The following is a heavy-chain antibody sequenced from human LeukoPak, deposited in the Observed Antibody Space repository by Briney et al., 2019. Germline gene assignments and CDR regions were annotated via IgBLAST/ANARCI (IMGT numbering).Heavy chain of an antibody. J-gene: IGHJ4*02. CDR3: ARHSNIVVVPAA. CDR2: IYYSGST. CDR1: GGSISSSSYY. D-gene: IGHD2-2*01. V-gene: IGHV4-39*01. Sequence: SETLSLTCTVSGGSISSSSYYWGWIRQPPGKGLEWIGSIYYSGSTYYNPSLKSRVTISVDTSKNQFSLKLSSVTAADTAVYYCARHSNIVVVPAAWGQGTLVTVSS.